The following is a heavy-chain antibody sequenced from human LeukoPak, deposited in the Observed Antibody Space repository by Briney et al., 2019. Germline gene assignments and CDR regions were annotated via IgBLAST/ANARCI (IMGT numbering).Heavy chain of an antibody. CDR3: ATGGIYGLRYYYMDV. CDR2: INTSGTT. D-gene: IGHD2/OR15-2a*01. V-gene: IGHV4-61*02. J-gene: IGHJ6*03. Sequence: SQTLSLTCTVSGGSLSSGSYYWTWIRQPAGKGLEWIRRINTSGTTNYNPSLKSRPTISLDTSKNQLSLNLSSVTAADTAVYYCATGGIYGLRYYYMDVWGKGTTVTISS. CDR1: GGSLSSGSYY.